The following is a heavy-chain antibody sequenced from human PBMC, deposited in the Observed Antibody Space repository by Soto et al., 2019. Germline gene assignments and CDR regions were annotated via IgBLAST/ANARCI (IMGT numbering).Heavy chain of an antibody. Sequence: QVQLVQSGAEVKKPGASVKVSCKASGYTFTSYGISWVRQAPGQGLEWMGWISAYNGNTNYAQKLQGRVTMTTDTSPSTAYVELRSLSSDDTAVYYCARVPLWFGEFVLVFWGQGTLVTVSS. CDR3: ARVPLWFGEFVLVF. J-gene: IGHJ4*02. CDR2: ISAYNGNT. V-gene: IGHV1-18*01. CDR1: GYTFTSYG. D-gene: IGHD3-10*01.